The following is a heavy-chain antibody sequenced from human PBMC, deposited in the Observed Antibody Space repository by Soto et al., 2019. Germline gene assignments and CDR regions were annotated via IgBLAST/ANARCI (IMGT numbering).Heavy chain of an antibody. J-gene: IGHJ4*02. Sequence: PGGSLRLSCAASGFNFNSYWMYWVRQAPGKGLAWVSRIYTDGSSTSYADSVKGRFTISRDNANDMLYLQMNSLKADDTGVYFCARDQARAWSFQLDFRVQGTLVTVSS. D-gene: IGHD1-1*01. CDR3: ARDQARAWSFQLDF. CDR1: GFNFNSYW. CDR2: IYTDGSST. V-gene: IGHV3-74*01.